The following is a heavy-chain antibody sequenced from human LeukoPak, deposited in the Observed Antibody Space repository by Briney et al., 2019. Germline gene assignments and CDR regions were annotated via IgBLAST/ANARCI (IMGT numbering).Heavy chain of an antibody. V-gene: IGHV3-7*01. D-gene: IGHD1-26*01. CDR3: ARDQSGSLDY. Sequence: GGSLRLSCAASGFTFRNTWMAWVRQAPGKGLEWVANINQDASTKHYVDSVKGRFTISRDNAKNSLYLQMNSLRADDTAIYYRARDQSGSLDYWGQGTLVTVSA. J-gene: IGHJ4*02. CDR2: INQDASTK. CDR1: GFTFRNTW.